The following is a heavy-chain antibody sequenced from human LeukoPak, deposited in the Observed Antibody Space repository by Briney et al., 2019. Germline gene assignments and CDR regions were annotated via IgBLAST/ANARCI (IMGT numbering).Heavy chain of an antibody. D-gene: IGHD6-13*01. CDR1: GLTFDDYG. CDR3: ARDLSASWYSLAY. Sequence: RPGGSLTLSCAVSGLTFDDYGMSWVRQAARRGLNGVSGSNWDGESTRYGDSVQGRFIISRDNAENALYLQMNGLRAEDTAVYYCARDLSASWYSLAYWGRGTPVTVSS. CDR2: SNWDGEST. J-gene: IGHJ4*02. V-gene: IGHV3-20*04.